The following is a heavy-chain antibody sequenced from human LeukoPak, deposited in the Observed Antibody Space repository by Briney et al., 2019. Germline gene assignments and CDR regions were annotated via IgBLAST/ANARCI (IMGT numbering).Heavy chain of an antibody. V-gene: IGHV3-23*01. J-gene: IGHJ4*02. CDR2: ISDIGRA. CDR3: TRERDSAFGY. Sequence: PGGSLRLSCTASGFIFSGSWMAWIRQAPGKGLEWISGISDIGRAYYADSVKGRFTISRDNSENMLFVQMNNLRAEDTAIYYCTRERDSAFGYWGQGTLVTVSS. CDR1: GFIFSGSW. D-gene: IGHD4-11*01.